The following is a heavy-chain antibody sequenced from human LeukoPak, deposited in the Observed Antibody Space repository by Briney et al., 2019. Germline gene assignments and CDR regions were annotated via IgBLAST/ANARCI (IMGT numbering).Heavy chain of an antibody. CDR3: ARGYWIGYHHLDF. CDR1: GGSISSHY. CDR2: IYYSGST. Sequence: SETLSLTCTVSGGSISSHYWSWIRQPPGKGLEWIGYIYYSGSTNYNPSLKSRVTISVDKSKNQFSLKLRSVTAADTAVYYCARGYWIGYHHLDFWGQGTLVTVSS. J-gene: IGHJ4*02. D-gene: IGHD3-3*01. V-gene: IGHV4-59*11.